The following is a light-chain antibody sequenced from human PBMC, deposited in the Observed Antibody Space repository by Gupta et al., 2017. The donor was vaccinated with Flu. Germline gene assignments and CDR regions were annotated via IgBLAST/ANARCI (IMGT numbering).Light chain of an antibody. J-gene: IGKJ2*03. CDR3: KQALQPLFS. CDR1: QSLLHSNGYND. Sequence: IVMTQSPLSLPVIPGEPASISCRSSQSLLHSNGYNDLDWYVQKPGQSPQLLIYLGSHRASGVPDRFSGSGSDTXFTLKIXRVEPEDVGIYYCKQALQPLFSFGXGTKVEI. CDR2: LGS. V-gene: IGKV2-28*01.